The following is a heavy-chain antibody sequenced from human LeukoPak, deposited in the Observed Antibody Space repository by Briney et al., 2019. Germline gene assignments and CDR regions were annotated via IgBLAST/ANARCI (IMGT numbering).Heavy chain of an antibody. V-gene: IGHV3-33*01. CDR2: IWYDGSNK. D-gene: IGHD2-2*01. Sequence: PGRSLRLSCAASGFTFSSYGMHWVRQAPGKGLEWVAVIWYDGSNKYYADSVKGRFTISRDNSKNTLYLQMNSLRAEDTAVYYCARTGEVVPAAIVHYYYMDVWGKGTTVTVSS. J-gene: IGHJ6*03. CDR3: ARTGEVVPAAIVHYYYMDV. CDR1: GFTFSSYG.